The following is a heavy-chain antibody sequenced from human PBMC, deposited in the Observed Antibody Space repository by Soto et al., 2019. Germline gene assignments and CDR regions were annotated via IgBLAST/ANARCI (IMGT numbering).Heavy chain of an antibody. V-gene: IGHV4-39*01. CDR2: IYYSGST. CDR3: ARLLGSSIFDY. J-gene: IGHJ4*02. Sequence: QLQLQESGPGLVKPSEILSLTCTVSGGSISSSSYYWGWIRQPPGKGLEWIGSIYYSGSTYYNPSLKSRVTISVDTSKNQFSLKLSSVTAADTAVYYCARLLGSSIFDYWGQGTLVTVSS. CDR1: GGSISSSSYY. D-gene: IGHD6-6*01.